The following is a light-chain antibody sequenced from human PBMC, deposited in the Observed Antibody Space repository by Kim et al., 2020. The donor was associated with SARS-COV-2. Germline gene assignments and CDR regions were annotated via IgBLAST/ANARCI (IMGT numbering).Light chain of an antibody. CDR2: GAS. Sequence: EIVMTQSPATLSVSPGERATLSCRASQSVSSNLAWYQQKPGQAPRLLIYGASTRATGIPARFSGSGSGTEFTLTISSLQSEDFAVYYCQKYKNWPPWTFGQETKVDIK. CDR3: QKYKNWPPWT. V-gene: IGKV3-15*01. CDR1: QSVSSN. J-gene: IGKJ1*01.